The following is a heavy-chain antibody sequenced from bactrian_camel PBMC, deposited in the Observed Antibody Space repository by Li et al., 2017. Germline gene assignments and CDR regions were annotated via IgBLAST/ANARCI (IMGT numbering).Heavy chain of an antibody. CDR2: INSGGGTT. D-gene: IGHD6*01. CDR1: GFTFSTYY. Sequence: VQLVESGGGLVQPGGSLRLSCAASGFTFSTYYMSWVRQAPGKGLEWVSAINSGGGTTYYADSVKGRFTISRDNAKNTVYLQMNSLKPEDTAMYYCAAARYVGCWYGQDYSLRTDDYRYWGQGTQVTVS. V-gene: IGHV3S40*01. CDR3: AAARYVGCWYGQDYSLRTDDYRY. J-gene: IGHJ4*01.